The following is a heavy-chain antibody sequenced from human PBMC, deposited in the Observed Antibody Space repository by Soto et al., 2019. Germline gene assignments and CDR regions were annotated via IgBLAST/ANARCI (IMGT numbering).Heavy chain of an antibody. CDR1: GFTFNIYG. J-gene: IGHJ4*02. D-gene: IGHD4-17*01. V-gene: IGHV3-30*03. CDR2: ISYDGSNQ. CDR3: ARTGHGDYSYFDY. Sequence: PGESLKISCAASGFTFNIYGMHWVRQAPDKGLEWVALISYDGSNQYYADSVKGRFTISRDNSKNTLFLQMNSLRADDTAVYFCARTGHGDYSYFDYWGLGTLVTVSS.